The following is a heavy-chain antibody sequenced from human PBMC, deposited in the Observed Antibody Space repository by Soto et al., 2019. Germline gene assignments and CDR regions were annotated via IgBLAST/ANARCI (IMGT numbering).Heavy chain of an antibody. V-gene: IGHV4-38-2*02. D-gene: IGHD3-3*01. CDR2: IYHSGST. CDR1: GYSISSGYY. J-gene: IGHJ6*02. Sequence: PSETLSLTCAVSGYSISSGYYWGWIRQPPGKGLEWIGSIYHSGSTYYNPSLKSRVTISVDTSKNQFSLKLSSVTAADTAVYYCARDGYDFWSGYYGGGLGMDVWGQGTTVPSP. CDR3: ARDGYDFWSGYYGGGLGMDV.